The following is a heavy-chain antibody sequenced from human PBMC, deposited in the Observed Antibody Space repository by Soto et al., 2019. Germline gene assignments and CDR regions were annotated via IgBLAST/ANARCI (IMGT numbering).Heavy chain of an antibody. CDR2: IYYSGST. V-gene: IGHV4-30-4*01. J-gene: IGHJ4*02. CDR1: GGSISSGDYY. D-gene: IGHD2-2*01. CDR3: AREGTAIGSSTSCPIDY. Sequence: QVQLQESGPGLVKPSQTLSLTCTVSGGSISSGDYYWSWIRQPPGKGLEWIGYIYYSGSTYYNPSLKSRVTISVDTSKNQFSLKLSSVTAADTAVYYWAREGTAIGSSTSCPIDYWGQGTLVTVSS.